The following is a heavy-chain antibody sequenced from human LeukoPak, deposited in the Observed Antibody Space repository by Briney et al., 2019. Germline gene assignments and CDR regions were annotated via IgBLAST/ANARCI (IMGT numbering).Heavy chain of an antibody. D-gene: IGHD2-8*02. CDR3: ARVFYCAGGICYLNS. Sequence: ASVTVSCKASGYIFTGYYIHGVRQAGAQGLEWMGWINPNSGGTRYVQKFQGGATIPSDTPITKASMEPSGLSVDGTAVYYLARVFYCAGGICYLNSWGQGTLVTVSS. CDR2: INPNSGGT. CDR1: GYIFTGYY. V-gene: IGHV1-2*02. J-gene: IGHJ4*02.